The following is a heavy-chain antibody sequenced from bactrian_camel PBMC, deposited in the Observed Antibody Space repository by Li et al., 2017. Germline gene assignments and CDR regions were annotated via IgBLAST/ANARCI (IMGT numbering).Heavy chain of an antibody. CDR2: IESDGST. V-gene: IGHV3S53*01. Sequence: HVQLVESGGGSVQVGESLIISCAASGFISSNHCVAWFREGPGKEREGVAGIESDGSTSYADSVKGRFTVSQDSAKNALYLDMNNMKPEDTAMYYCAIGLHLEAMGSWADADLEYWGQGTQVTVS. D-gene: IGHD3*01. CDR3: AIGLHLEAMGSWADADLEY. CDR1: GFISSNHC. J-gene: IGHJ4*01.